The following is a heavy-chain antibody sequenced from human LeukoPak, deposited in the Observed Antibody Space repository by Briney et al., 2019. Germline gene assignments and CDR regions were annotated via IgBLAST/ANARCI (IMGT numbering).Heavy chain of an antibody. D-gene: IGHD6-19*01. CDR2: ISAYNGNT. CDR1: GYTFTSYG. J-gene: IGHJ3*02. Sequence: ASVKVSCKASGYTFTSYGISWVRQAPGQGLEWMGWISAYNGNTNYAQKIQGRVTMTTDTSTSTAYMELRSLRSDDTAVYYCARDSQIYSSGWFDAFDIWGQGTMVTVSS. CDR3: ARDSQIYSSGWFDAFDI. V-gene: IGHV1-18*01.